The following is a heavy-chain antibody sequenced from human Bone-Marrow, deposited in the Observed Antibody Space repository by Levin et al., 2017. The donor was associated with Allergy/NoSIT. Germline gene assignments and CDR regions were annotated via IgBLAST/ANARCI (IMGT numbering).Heavy chain of an antibody. CDR1: GFTFSYYA. CDR2: ISYDGSNK. J-gene: IGHJ4*02. CDR3: AREPAAGMFAGNSYGVDY. D-gene: IGHD5-18*01. V-gene: IGHV3-30-3*01. Sequence: HGESLKISCAASGFTFSYYAMHWVRQAPGKGLEWVTVISYDGSNKYYADSVKGRFTISRDNSKNTLSLQMNSLRIEDTAVYYCAREPAAGMFAGNSYGVDYWGQGTLVTVSS.